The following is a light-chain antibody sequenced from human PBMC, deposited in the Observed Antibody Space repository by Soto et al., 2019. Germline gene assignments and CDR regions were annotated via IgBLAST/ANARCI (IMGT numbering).Light chain of an antibody. J-gene: IGKJ2*01. Sequence: EIVLTQSPATLSLSPGERATLSCRASQSVSSYLAWYQQQPGQAPRLLIYDASNRATGIPARFSGSGSGTDCTLAISSLEPEDFAVYYCQQGDTFGQGTKLEIK. V-gene: IGKV3-11*01. CDR3: QQGDT. CDR1: QSVSSY. CDR2: DAS.